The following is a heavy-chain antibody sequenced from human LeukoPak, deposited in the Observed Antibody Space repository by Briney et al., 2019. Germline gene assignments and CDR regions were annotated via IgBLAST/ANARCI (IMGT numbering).Heavy chain of an antibody. D-gene: IGHD3-3*01. J-gene: IGHJ5*01. CDR1: GGSFSNYD. CDR3: ARGRSRVTIFGVALNWLDS. V-gene: IGHV4-34*01. Sequence: SETLSLTCAVYGGSFSNYDWTWIRQPPGKGLDWIGEIHHSGRTNYNPSLKSRITISADTSKKQFSLRLSSVTAADTAVYYCARGRSRVTIFGVALNWLDSWGQGNLVTVSS. CDR2: IHHSGRT.